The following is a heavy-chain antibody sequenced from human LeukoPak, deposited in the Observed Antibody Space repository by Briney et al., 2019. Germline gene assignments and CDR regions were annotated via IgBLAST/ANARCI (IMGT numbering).Heavy chain of an antibody. CDR2: ITTSSSYM. CDR1: GFTFSAYN. J-gene: IGHJ6*03. Sequence: KSGESLRLSCAASGFTFSAYNMNWVRRTPGKGLEWVSSITTSSSYMFYADSVRGRFTISRDNAENSLYLQMNSLRDEDTAVYYCARDPYSGGYGAYYYYYMDVWGKGTTVTVSS. CDR3: ARDPYSGGYGAYYYYYMDV. D-gene: IGHD6-19*01. V-gene: IGHV3-21*01.